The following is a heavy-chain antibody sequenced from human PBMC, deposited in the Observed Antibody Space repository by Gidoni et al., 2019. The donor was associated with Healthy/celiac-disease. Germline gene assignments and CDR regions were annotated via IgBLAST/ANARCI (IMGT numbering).Heavy chain of an antibody. D-gene: IGHD5-18*01. V-gene: IGHV4-34*01. CDR2: INHSGST. CDR3: ARISRIQLWSMRRGYFDY. Sequence: QVQLQQWGAGLLKPSETLSLTCAVYGGSFSGYYWSWIRQPPGKGLEWIGEINHSGSTNYNPSLKSRVTISVDTSKNQFSLKLSSVTAADTAVYYCARISRIQLWSMRRGYFDYWGQGTLVTVSS. J-gene: IGHJ4*02. CDR1: GGSFSGYY.